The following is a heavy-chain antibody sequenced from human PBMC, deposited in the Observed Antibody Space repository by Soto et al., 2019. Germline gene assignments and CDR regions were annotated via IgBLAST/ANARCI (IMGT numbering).Heavy chain of an antibody. CDR3: ARRMTWSLWCFDL. Sequence: ASVKVSCKGSGYTFTSFGITWVRQAPGQGLEWMGWITTYNDNTSYAQKFQGRVTMTTDTSTSTAYMELRSLRSDGTAVYYCARRMTWSLWCFDLWGSGTQVTVSS. CDR2: ITTYNDNT. V-gene: IGHV1-18*01. CDR1: GYTFTSFG. D-gene: IGHD3-3*01. J-gene: IGHJ2*01.